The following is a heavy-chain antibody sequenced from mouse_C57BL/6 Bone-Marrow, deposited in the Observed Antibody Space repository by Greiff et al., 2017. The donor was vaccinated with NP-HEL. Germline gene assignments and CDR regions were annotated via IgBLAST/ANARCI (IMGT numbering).Heavy chain of an antibody. CDR2: IDPSDSYT. D-gene: IGHD2-1*01. CDR1: GYTFTSYW. Sequence: QVQLQQSGAELVMPGASVKLSCKASGYTFTSYWMHWVKQRPGQGLEWIGEIDPSDSYTNYNQKFKGKSTLTVDKSSSTAYMQLSSLTSEDSAVYYCAVYYGNWRYYFDYWGQGTTLTVSS. J-gene: IGHJ2*01. V-gene: IGHV1-69*01. CDR3: AVYYGNWRYYFDY.